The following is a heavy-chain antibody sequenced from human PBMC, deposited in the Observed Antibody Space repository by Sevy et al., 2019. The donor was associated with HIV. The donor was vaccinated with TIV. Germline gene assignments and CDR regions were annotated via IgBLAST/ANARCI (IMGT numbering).Heavy chain of an antibody. J-gene: IGHJ5*02. D-gene: IGHD2-2*01. V-gene: IGHV3-53*01. Sequence: GGSLRLSCAASGFTVSSNYMSWVRQAPGKGLEWVSVIYSGGSTYYADSVKGRFTISRDYSKNTLYLQMNSLRAEDTAVYYCARDTPARFDPWGQGTLVTVSS. CDR1: GFTVSSNY. CDR2: IYSGGST. CDR3: ARDTPARFDP.